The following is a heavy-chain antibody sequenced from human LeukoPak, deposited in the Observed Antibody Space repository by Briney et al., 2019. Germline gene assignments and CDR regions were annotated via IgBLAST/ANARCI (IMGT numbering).Heavy chain of an antibody. CDR2: IIPILGIA. CDR1: GGTFSSYA. CDR3: AKDFTFLQRHQFDY. J-gene: IGHJ4*02. V-gene: IGHV1-69*04. Sequence: ASVKVSCKASGGTFSSYAISWVRQAPGQGLEWMGRIIPILGIANYAQKFQGRVTITADKSTSTAYMELSSLRPDDTALYYCAKDFTFLQRHQFDYWGQGTLVTVSS. D-gene: IGHD3-16*01.